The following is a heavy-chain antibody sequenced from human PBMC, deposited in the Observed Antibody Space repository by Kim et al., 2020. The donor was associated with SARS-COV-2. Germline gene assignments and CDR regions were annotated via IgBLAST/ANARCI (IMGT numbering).Heavy chain of an antibody. D-gene: IGHD2-2*01. J-gene: IGHJ4*02. CDR3: ATELYCSSTSCYQFDY. CDR1: GYTLTELS. V-gene: IGHV1-24*01. Sequence: ASVKVSCKVSGYTLTELSMHWVRQAPGKGLEWMGGFDPEDGETIYAQKFQDRVTMTEDTSTDTAYMELSSLRSEDTAVYYCATELYCSSTSCYQFDYWGQGTLVTVSS. CDR2: FDPEDGET.